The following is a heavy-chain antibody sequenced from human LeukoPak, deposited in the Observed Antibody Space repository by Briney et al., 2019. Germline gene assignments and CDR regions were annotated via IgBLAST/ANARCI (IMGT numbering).Heavy chain of an antibody. CDR2: ISGSGGST. Sequence: GGSLRLSCAASGFTFSSYAMSWVRQAPGKGLEWVSAISGSGGSTYYADYVKGRFTISRDNSKNTLYLQMNSLRAEDTAVYYCARSGQWELFLDRFDYWGQGTLVTVSS. V-gene: IGHV3-23*01. CDR3: ARSGQWELFLDRFDY. CDR1: GFTFSSYA. J-gene: IGHJ4*02. D-gene: IGHD1-26*01.